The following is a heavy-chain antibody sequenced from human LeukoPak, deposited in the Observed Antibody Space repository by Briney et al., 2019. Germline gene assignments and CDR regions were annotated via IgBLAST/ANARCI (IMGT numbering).Heavy chain of an antibody. CDR1: GYTFTGYY. D-gene: IGHD6-13*01. J-gene: IGHJ6*02. V-gene: IGHV1-2*04. Sequence: GASVKVSCKASGYTFTGYYMHWVRQAPGQGLEWMGWINPNSGGTNYAQKFQGWVTMTRDTSISAAYMELSRLRSDDTAVYYCARMGGSSWPYYYYYGMDVWGQGTTVTVSS. CDR2: INPNSGGT. CDR3: ARMGGSSWPYYYYYGMDV.